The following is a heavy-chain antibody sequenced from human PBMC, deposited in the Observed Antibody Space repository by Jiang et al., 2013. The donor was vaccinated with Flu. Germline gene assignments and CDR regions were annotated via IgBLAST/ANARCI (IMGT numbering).Heavy chain of an antibody. Sequence: LEWIGHIYYTGSPNYNPSLKSRITMSVDTPKNQFSLKLNSVTPDDTAVYYCARLSYRPPDRYFGLWGRGTLVTVSS. CDR3: ARLSYRPPDRYFGL. CDR2: IYYTGSP. J-gene: IGHJ2*01. V-gene: IGHV4-59*01.